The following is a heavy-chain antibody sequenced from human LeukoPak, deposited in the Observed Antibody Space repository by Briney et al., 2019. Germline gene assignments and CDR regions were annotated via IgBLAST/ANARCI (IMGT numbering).Heavy chain of an antibody. V-gene: IGHV4-34*01. CDR1: GGSFSGYY. CDR3: ARGPQYYYDSSGYYYYYYGMDV. J-gene: IGHJ6*02. Sequence: PSETLSLTCAVYGGSFSGYYWSWIRQPPGKGLEWIGEINHSGSTNYNPSLKSRVTISVDTSKNQFSLKLSSVTAADTAVYYCARGPQYYYDSSGYYYYYYGMDVWGQGTTVTVSS. CDR2: INHSGST. D-gene: IGHD3-22*01.